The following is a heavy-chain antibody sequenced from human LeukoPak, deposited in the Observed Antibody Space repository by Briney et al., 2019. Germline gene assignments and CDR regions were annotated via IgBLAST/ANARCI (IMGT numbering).Heavy chain of an antibody. CDR3: ARDSSKAPLDY. CDR1: GFTFSSYG. D-gene: IGHD6-6*01. CDR2: IWYDGSNK. J-gene: IGHJ4*02. V-gene: IGHV3-33*01. Sequence: GRSLRLSCAASGFTFSSYGMHWVRQAPGKGLEWAAVIWYDGSNKYYADSVKGRFTISRDNSKNTLYLQMNSLRAEDTAVYYCARDSSKAPLDYWGQGTLVTVSS.